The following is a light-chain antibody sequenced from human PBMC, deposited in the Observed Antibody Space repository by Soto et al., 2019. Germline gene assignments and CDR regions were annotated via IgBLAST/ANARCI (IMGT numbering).Light chain of an antibody. Sequence: EIVMTQSPATLSVSPGERATLSCRASQSVSSNLAWYQQKPGQAPRLLIYGASTRATGIPARFSGSGSGTEFTLTISSLQSEEFAVYYCQQYNNWWTFGQGTKVEIK. CDR2: GAS. CDR3: QQYNNWWT. V-gene: IGKV3-15*01. J-gene: IGKJ1*01. CDR1: QSVSSN.